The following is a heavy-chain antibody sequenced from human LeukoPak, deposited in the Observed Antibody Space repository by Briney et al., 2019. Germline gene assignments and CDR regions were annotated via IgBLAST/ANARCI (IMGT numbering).Heavy chain of an antibody. V-gene: IGHV1-2*02. CDR2: INLNSGDP. CDR3: ARGDIYCSSTSCLFDY. CDR1: GYTFTSYY. J-gene: IGHJ4*02. Sequence: GASVKVSCKASGYTFTSYYMHWVRQAPGQGLEWMGWINLNSGDPNYAQKFQGRVTMTRDTSISTAYMELSRLTSDDTAMYYCARGDIYCSSTSCLFDYWGQGTLVTVSS. D-gene: IGHD2-2*01.